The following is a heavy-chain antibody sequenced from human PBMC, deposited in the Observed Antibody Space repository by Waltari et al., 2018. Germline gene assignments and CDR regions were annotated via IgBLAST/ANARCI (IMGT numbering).Heavy chain of an antibody. D-gene: IGHD6-19*01. CDR3: ARDQRGWIEDVDYYYGMDV. Sequence: QVQLQESGPGLVKPSETLSLTCTVSGGSISSYYWSWIRQPAGKGLEWIGRIYTSGSTTDNPSRKSRVTISVDKSKNQFSLKLSCVTAADTAVDYCARDQRGWIEDVDYYYGMDVWGQGTTVTVSS. CDR1: GGSISSYY. J-gene: IGHJ6*02. V-gene: IGHV4-4*07. CDR2: IYTSGST.